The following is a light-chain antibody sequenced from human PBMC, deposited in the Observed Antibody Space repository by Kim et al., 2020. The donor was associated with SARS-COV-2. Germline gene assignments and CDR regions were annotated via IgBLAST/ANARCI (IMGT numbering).Light chain of an antibody. CDR3: SSYTSSNTVV. Sequence: GQAITISCTGTSSDVGGYYFVSWYQQHPGKAPKRMIYSVNNRPSGISDRFSGSKSGNTASLTISGLQAEDEAYYYCSSYTSSNTVVFGGGTKLTVL. CDR2: SVN. CDR1: SSDVGGYYF. V-gene: IGLV2-14*03. J-gene: IGLJ2*01.